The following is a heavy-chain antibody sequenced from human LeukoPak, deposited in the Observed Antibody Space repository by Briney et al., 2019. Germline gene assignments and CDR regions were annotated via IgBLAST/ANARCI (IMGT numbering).Heavy chain of an antibody. CDR1: GFTFSSYS. CDR3: AISGGYWAWAH. CDR2: ISSSSSYI. V-gene: IGHV3-21*04. Sequence: PGGSLRLFCAASGFTFSSYSMNWVRQAPGKGLEWVSSISSSSSYIYYADSVKGQFTISRDNSKNTLYLQMSSLRAEDTAVYYCAISGGYWAWAHWGQGTLVTVSS. D-gene: IGHD1-26*01. J-gene: IGHJ4*02.